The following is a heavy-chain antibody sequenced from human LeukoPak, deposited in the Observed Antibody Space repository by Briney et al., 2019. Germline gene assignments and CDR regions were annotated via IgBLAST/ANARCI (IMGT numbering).Heavy chain of an antibody. V-gene: IGHV1-2*02. Sequence: ASVKVSCKASGYTFTGYYMHWVRQAPGQGLEWMGWINPNSGGTNYAQKFQGRVTMTGDTSISTAYMELSRLRSDDTAVYYCARGQTTGTIYSNWFDPWGQGTLVTVSS. CDR2: INPNSGGT. J-gene: IGHJ5*02. CDR3: ARGQTTGTIYSNWFDP. CDR1: GYTFTGYY. D-gene: IGHD1-7*01.